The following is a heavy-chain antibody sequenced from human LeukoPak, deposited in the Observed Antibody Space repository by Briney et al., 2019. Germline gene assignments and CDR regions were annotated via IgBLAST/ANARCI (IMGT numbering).Heavy chain of an antibody. CDR2: ISSSSSTI. D-gene: IGHD3-10*01. CDR1: GFTFSSYS. CDR3: AKLDRDYFDC. Sequence: PGGSLRLSCAASGFTFSSYSMNWVRQAPGKGLEWVSYISSSSSTIYCADSVKGRLTISRDNSKNTVYLQMNSLRAEDTAVYYCAKLDRDYFDCWGQGTLVTVSS. J-gene: IGHJ4*02. V-gene: IGHV3-48*01.